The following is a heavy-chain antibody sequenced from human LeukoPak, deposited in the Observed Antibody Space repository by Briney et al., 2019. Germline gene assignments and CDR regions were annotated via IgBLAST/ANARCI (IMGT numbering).Heavy chain of an antibody. Sequence: SSVKVPCKASGYTFTSYYMHWVRQAPGQGLEWMGIIDPSGGGTSYAQRFQGRVTMTRDTSTSTVYMELSSLRSEDTAVYYCASLGSGSSPIIDFDYWGQGTLVTVSS. D-gene: IGHD3-10*01. J-gene: IGHJ4*02. CDR1: GYTFTSYY. V-gene: IGHV1-46*01. CDR3: ASLGSGSSPIIDFDY. CDR2: IDPSGGGT.